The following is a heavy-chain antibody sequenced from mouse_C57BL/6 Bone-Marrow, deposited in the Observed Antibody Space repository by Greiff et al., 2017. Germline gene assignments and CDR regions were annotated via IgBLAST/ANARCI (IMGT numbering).Heavy chain of an antibody. J-gene: IGHJ2*01. CDR2: IYPGGGFT. CDR1: GYTFTNYR. V-gene: IGHV1-63*01. D-gene: IGHD2-12*01. CDR3: ARTTAAVYFDY. Sequence: VQLQQSGAELVRPGTSVKMSCKASGYTFTNYRLGWAKQRPGHALEWIGDIYPGGGFTIYNEKFKGKAPLTAYKYSSTAYMQFSSLTSEDSAIYYCARTTAAVYFDYWGQGTTLTVAS.